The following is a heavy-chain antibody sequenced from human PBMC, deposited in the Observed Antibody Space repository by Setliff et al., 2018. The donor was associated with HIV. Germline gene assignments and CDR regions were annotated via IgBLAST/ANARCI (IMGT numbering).Heavy chain of an antibody. CDR1: DGSISTYY. V-gene: IGHV4-4*09. CDR3: ARGPPGSSIGWYVGY. J-gene: IGHJ4*02. CDR2: IYASGST. D-gene: IGHD6-19*01. Sequence: SETLSLTCTVSDGSISTYYWSWIRQPPGKGLEWIGYIYASGSTNYNPSLKNRVTISVDTSKNQFSLRLSSVIAADTAVYYCARGPPGSSIGWYVGYWGQGTLVTAPQ.